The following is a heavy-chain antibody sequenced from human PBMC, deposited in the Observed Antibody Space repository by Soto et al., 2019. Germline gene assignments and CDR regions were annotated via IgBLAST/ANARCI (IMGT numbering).Heavy chain of an antibody. Sequence: SETLSLTCTVSGGSISSSSYYWGWIRQPPGKGLEWIGSIYYSGSTYYNPSLKSRVTISVDTSKNQFSLKLSSVTAADTAVYYCASYSSPVSDYYYYYMDVWGKGTTVTVSS. CDR3: ASYSSPVSDYYYYYMDV. CDR2: IYYSGST. D-gene: IGHD6-13*01. J-gene: IGHJ6*03. V-gene: IGHV4-39*01. CDR1: GGSISSSSYY.